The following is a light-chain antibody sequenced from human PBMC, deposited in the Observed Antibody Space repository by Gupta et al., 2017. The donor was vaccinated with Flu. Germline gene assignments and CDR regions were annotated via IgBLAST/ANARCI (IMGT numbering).Light chain of an antibody. Sequence: QSALTQPASVSGSPGQSITISCTGTSSDVGGYNYVSWYQQHPGKAPNLMIYEFSNRPSGVSNRFSGSKSGNTASLTISGLQAGDEADYYCSSNTSSTTWVFGGGTKLTVL. J-gene: IGLJ3*02. V-gene: IGLV2-14*01. CDR1: SSDVGGYNY. CDR2: EFS. CDR3: SSNTSSTTWV.